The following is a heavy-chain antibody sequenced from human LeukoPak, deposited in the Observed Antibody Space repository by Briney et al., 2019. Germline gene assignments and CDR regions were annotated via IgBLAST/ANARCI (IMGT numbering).Heavy chain of an antibody. CDR3: ARGYTTYYYDSSGYYIDY. CDR1: GYTFTGYY. V-gene: IGHV1-2*06. D-gene: IGHD3-22*01. CDR2: INPNSGGT. Sequence: GASVKVSCKASGYTFTGYYMHWVRQAPGQGLEWMGRINPNSGGTNYAQKFQGRVTMTRDTSISTAYMELSRLRSDDTAVYYCARGYTTYYYDSSGYYIDYWGQGTLVTVSS. J-gene: IGHJ4*02.